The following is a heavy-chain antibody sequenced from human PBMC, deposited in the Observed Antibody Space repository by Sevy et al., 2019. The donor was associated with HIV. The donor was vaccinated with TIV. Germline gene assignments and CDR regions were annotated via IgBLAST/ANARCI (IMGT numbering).Heavy chain of an antibody. CDR1: GYTFTSYY. CDR2: INPSGGST. V-gene: IGHV1-46*01. D-gene: IGHD4-17*01. Sequence: ASVKVSCKASGYTFTSYYMHWVRQAPGQGLEWMGIINPSGGSTSYAQKFQGRVTMTRDTSTSTVYMELSSLRSEDTAVYYCARAHDYGGKSRSYYYYYMDVWGKGTTVTVSS. J-gene: IGHJ6*03. CDR3: ARAHDYGGKSRSYYYYYMDV.